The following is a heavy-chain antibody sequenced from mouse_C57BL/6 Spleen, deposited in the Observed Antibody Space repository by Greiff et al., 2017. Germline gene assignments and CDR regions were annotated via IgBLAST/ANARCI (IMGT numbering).Heavy chain of an antibody. CDR2: IDPSDSYT. D-gene: IGHD3-2*02. Sequence: VQLQQPGAELVMPGASVKLSCKASGYTFTSYWMHWVKQRPGQGLEWIGEIDPSDSYTNYNQKFKGKSTLTVDKSSSTAYMQLSSLTSEDSAVYYCARTAQAAYAMDYWGQGTSLTVSS. V-gene: IGHV1-69*01. CDR3: ARTAQAAYAMDY. CDR1: GYTFTSYW. J-gene: IGHJ4*01.